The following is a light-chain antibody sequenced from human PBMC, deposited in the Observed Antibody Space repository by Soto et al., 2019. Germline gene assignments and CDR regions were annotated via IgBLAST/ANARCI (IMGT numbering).Light chain of an antibody. V-gene: IGLV2-8*01. J-gene: IGLJ2*01. CDR2: EVS. CDR3: SSYAGSNTHVV. CDR1: SSDVGGYNY. Sequence: QSALTQPPSASGSPGQSVTISCTGTSSDVGGYNYVSWYQQHPGKAPKLMIYEVSKRPSGVPDRFSGSKSGNTASLTVSGLQAEDEADYYCSSYAGSNTHVVFGGWTKLTVL.